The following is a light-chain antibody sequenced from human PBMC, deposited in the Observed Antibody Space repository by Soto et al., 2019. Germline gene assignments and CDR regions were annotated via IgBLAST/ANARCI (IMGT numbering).Light chain of an antibody. Sequence: QSALTQPASVSGSPGQSITISCTGTSSDVGSYDLVSWYQHHPGKAPKVMIYGVNKGPSGVSNRFSGSKSGNTASLTISGLQAEEEADYYCCSYAGSSTFVFGTGTKLTVL. CDR3: CSYAGSSTFV. J-gene: IGLJ1*01. CDR2: GVN. V-gene: IGLV2-23*02. CDR1: SSDVGSYDL.